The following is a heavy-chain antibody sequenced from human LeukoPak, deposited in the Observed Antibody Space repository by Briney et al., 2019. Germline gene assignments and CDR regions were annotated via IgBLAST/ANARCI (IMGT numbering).Heavy chain of an antibody. V-gene: IGHV1-69*01. CDR1: GGTFTSYA. D-gene: IGHD4-17*01. CDR2: IIPIFGTA. CDR3: AAAYGVYYYMDV. J-gene: IGHJ6*03. Sequence: GASVKVSCKASGGTFTSYAISWVRQAPGQGVEWMGGIIPIFGTANYAQKFQGRVTITAYESTSTAFMELSSLRSEDTAVYYCAAAYGVYYYMDVWGKGTTVTISS.